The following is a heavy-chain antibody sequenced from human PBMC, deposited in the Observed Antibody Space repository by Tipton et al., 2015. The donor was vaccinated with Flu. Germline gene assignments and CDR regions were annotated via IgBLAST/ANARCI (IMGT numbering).Heavy chain of an antibody. J-gene: IGHJ4*02. CDR1: GGSISSGSYY. D-gene: IGHD3-10*01. V-gene: IGHV4-61*02. Sequence: TLSLTCTVSGGSISSGSYYWSWIRQPAGKGLEWIGRIYTTGSTNYNPSLKSRVTISADTSKNKFSLELRSVTAADTAVYYCARIYYYGSGDYYLDSWGQATLVTVSS. CDR2: IYTTGST. CDR3: ARIYYYGSGDYYLDS.